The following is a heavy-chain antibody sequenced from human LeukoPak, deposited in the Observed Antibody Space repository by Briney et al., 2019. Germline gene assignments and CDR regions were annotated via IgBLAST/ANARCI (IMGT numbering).Heavy chain of an antibody. CDR2: ISAKNGNT. CDR3: ARASDISWPFEN. V-gene: IGHV1-18*01. J-gene: IGHJ1*01. CDR1: GYSFSNYG. Sequence: GASVKVSCKTSGYSFSNYGIVWVRQAPGQGLEWMGWISAKNGNTKNAQKVQGRVTMTTDSSTGIAYLDLRSLRTADTAVYYCARASDISWPFENWGQGTLVIVSS. D-gene: IGHD6-13*01.